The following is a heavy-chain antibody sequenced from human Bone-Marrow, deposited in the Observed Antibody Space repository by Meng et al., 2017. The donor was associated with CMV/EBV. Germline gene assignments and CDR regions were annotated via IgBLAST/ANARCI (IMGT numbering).Heavy chain of an antibody. CDR1: GFTVSSNY. CDR2: IYSGGST. V-gene: IGHV3-53*01. CDR3: ARGVTMTIGFAP. D-gene: IGHD3-22*01. J-gene: IGHJ5*02. Sequence: GGSLRLSCAASGFTVSSNYMSWVRQAPGKGLEWVSVIYSGGSTYYADSVKGRFTISRDNSKNTLYLQMNSLRAEDTAVYYCARGVTMTIGFAPWGQGNLVHVSS.